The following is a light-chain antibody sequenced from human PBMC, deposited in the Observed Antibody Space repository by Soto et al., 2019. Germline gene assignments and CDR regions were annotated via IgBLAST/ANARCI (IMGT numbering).Light chain of an antibody. CDR1: QSVSSSY. V-gene: IGKV3-20*01. Sequence: ENVLTQSPGTLSLSPGERATLSCRASQSVSSSYLAWYQQKPGQAPRLLIYGASSRATGFPDRFSGSGSGTDFTLTISRLEPEDFAVYYCQQYGNSRAFGQGTKVDIK. CDR2: GAS. CDR3: QQYGNSRA. J-gene: IGKJ1*01.